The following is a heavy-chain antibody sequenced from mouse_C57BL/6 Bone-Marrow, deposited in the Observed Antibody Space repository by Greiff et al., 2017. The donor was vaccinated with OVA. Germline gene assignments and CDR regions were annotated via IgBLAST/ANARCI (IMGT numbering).Heavy chain of an antibody. Sequence: QVQLQQPGAELVKPGASVKMSCKASGYTFTSYWITWVKQRPGQGLEWIGDIYPGSGSTNYNEKFKSKATLTVDTSSSTAYMQLSSLTSEVSAVYYCAKKDDGIGWFAYWGQGTLVTVSA. CDR1: GYTFTSYW. V-gene: IGHV1-55*01. CDR2: IYPGSGST. J-gene: IGHJ3*01. D-gene: IGHD1-1*01. CDR3: AKKDDGIGWFAY.